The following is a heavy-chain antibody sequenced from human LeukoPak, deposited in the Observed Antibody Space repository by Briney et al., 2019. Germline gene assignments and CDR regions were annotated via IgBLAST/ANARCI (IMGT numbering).Heavy chain of an antibody. CDR2: INHSGST. J-gene: IGHJ4*02. D-gene: IGHD1-26*01. CDR1: GGPFSDYY. CDR3: ARQLRDRLGRFDY. Sequence: SETLSLTCAVYGGPFSDYYWSWIRQPPGKGLEWIGEINHSGSTSYNPSLKSRVTISIDTSKNQFSLKLSSVTAADTAVHYCARQLRDRLGRFDYWGQGTLVTVSS. V-gene: IGHV4-34*01.